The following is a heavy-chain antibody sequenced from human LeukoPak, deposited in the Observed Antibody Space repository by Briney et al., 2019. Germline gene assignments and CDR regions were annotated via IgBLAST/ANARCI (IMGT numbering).Heavy chain of an antibody. Sequence: SSETLSLTRTVSGGSISSGDYYWSWIRQPPGKGLEWIGYIYHSGSTYYNPSLKSRVTISVDRSKNQFSLKLSSVTAADTAVYYCARVDRGIAFDYWGQGTLVTVSS. CDR3: ARVDRGIAFDY. CDR2: IYHSGST. V-gene: IGHV4-30-2*01. J-gene: IGHJ4*02. CDR1: GGSISSGDYY. D-gene: IGHD6-13*01.